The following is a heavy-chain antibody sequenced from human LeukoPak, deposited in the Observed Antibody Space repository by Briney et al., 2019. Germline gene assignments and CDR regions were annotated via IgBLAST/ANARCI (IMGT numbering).Heavy chain of an antibody. D-gene: IGHD3-9*01. V-gene: IGHV4-38-2*02. Sequence: SQTLSPTCTVSGGSISSGYYWGWIRQPPGKGLEWIGSIYHSGSTYYNPSLKSRVTISVDTSKNQFSLKLSSVTAADTAVYYCATGGRYFDWFDYWGQGTLVTVSS. CDR2: IYHSGST. J-gene: IGHJ4*02. CDR3: ATGGRYFDWFDY. CDR1: GGSISSGYY.